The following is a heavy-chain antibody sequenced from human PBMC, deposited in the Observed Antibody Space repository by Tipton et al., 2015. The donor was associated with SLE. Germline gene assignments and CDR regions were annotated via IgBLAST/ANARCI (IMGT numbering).Heavy chain of an antibody. CDR1: GGSVSSSTYY. D-gene: IGHD6-6*01. CDR3: ASSGDAFDI. J-gene: IGHJ3*02. V-gene: IGHV4-39*01. CDR2: ILYSGNT. Sequence: TLSLTCTVYGGSVSSSTYYWGWIRQPPGKGLEWIGSILYSGNTYHNPSLKSRVTCSVDTSKNQFSLKLSSVTAADTAVYFCASSGDAFDIWGQGTMVPISS.